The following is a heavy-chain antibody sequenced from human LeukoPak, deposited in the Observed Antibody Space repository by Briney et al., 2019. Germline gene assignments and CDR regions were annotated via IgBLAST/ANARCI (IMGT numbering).Heavy chain of an antibody. V-gene: IGHV4-59*08. CDR2: IYFSGSR. D-gene: IGHD2-2*01. Sequence: SETLSLTRPLSRGSISGYYWRWIRQPPPRGVAWVGCIYFSGSRHYKPPLPSLVSISVDTPKNQFSLTMGSLTAPGTPVYFFARHDRDSSSTFDYWGQGTLVTVSS. CDR1: RGSISGYY. J-gene: IGHJ4*02. CDR3: ARHDRDSSSTFDY.